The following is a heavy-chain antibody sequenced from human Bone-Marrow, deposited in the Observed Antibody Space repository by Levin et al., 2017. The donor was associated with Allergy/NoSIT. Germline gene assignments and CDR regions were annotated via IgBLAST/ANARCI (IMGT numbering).Heavy chain of an antibody. D-gene: IGHD2-8*02. CDR3: ASYCTANGCSLFDS. Sequence: SETLSLTCAVYGGSFSGYYWSWIRQPPGKGLEWIGEITHRGSTNYNPSLKSRVILSVDTSKNQFSLNLRSVTAADTAVYYCASYCTANGCSLFDSWGQGTLVTVSS. J-gene: IGHJ4*02. V-gene: IGHV4-34*01. CDR1: GGSFSGYY. CDR2: ITHRGST.